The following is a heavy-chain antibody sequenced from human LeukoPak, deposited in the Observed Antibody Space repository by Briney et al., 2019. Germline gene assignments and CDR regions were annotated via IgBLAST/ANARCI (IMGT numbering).Heavy chain of an antibody. Sequence: QTGGSLRLSCAASGFTFSSYSMNWVRQAPGKGLEWVSYISSSSSTIYYADSVKGRFTISRDNSKNTLYLQMNSLRAEDTAVYYCAKDYADFLGWFDPWGQGTLVTVSS. CDR3: AKDYADFLGWFDP. CDR2: ISSSSSTI. J-gene: IGHJ5*02. D-gene: IGHD4-17*01. CDR1: GFTFSSYS. V-gene: IGHV3-48*01.